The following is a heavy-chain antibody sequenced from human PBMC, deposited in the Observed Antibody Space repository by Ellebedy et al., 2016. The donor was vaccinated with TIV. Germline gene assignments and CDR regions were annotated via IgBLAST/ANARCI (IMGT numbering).Heavy chain of an antibody. D-gene: IGHD5-18*01. Sequence: PGGSLRLSCAASGFTFSPYGMHWARQAPGKGLEWVAVAPYYGNRKDYADSVKGRFTISRDHSKSTLDLQMSSLRAEDTAVYYCATDRTPGDGYCVFVFWGQGTLVTVST. CDR3: ATDRTPGDGYCVFVF. CDR1: GFTFSPYG. V-gene: IGHV3-30*03. CDR2: APYYGNRK. J-gene: IGHJ4*02.